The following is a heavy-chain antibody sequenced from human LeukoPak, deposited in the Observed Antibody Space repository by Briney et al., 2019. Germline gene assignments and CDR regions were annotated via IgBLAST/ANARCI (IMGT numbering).Heavy chain of an antibody. D-gene: IGHD4-11*01. CDR2: INHSGST. V-gene: IGHV4-34*01. CDR1: GGSFSDYY. CDR3: ARSYSNHLFGMDV. J-gene: IGHJ6*02. Sequence: PSETLSLTCAVYGGSFSDYYWSWIRQAPGKGLEWIGEINHSGSTNYNPSLKSRVTISVDTSKNQFSLKLSSVTAADTAVYYCARSYSNHLFGMDVWGQGTTVTVSS.